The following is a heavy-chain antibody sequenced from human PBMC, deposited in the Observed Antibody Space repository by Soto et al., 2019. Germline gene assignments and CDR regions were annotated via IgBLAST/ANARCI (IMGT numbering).Heavy chain of an antibody. Sequence: GGSLRLSCVASGFAFSYYGIHWVRQAPGKGLEWVGVISSDGMTKYYADSVKGRFTISRDNSKNTLFLQIDSLRPEDTAVYYCAKEIAVAGDLDYWGHGTLVTFSS. D-gene: IGHD6-19*01. CDR2: ISSDGMTK. V-gene: IGHV3-30*18. CDR3: AKEIAVAGDLDY. J-gene: IGHJ4*01. CDR1: GFAFSYYG.